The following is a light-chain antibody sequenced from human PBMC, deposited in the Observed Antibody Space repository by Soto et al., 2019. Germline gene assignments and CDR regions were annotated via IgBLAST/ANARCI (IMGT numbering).Light chain of an antibody. V-gene: IGKV1-5*01. Sequence: TQMTQSPSTLSASVFDIGTISFRASQSVSMWLAWFQQRPGKAPRLLIHAASELESGVPSRFSGSGSGTEFTLTINGLQPEDAATYYCQQYNTYLTWTFGQGTKV. CDR3: QQYNTYLTWT. CDR2: AAS. CDR1: QSVSMW. J-gene: IGKJ1*01.